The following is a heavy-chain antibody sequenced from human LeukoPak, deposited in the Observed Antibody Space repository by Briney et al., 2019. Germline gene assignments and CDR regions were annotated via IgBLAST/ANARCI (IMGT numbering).Heavy chain of an antibody. CDR2: INSDGGST. D-gene: IGHD6-19*01. J-gene: IGHJ4*02. V-gene: IGHV3-74*01. CDR1: GFTFSSYW. Sequence: GGSLRLSCAASGFTFSSYWMHWVRQVPGKGLVWVSLINSDGGSTRYADSVKGRFTISRDNAKKTLYPQMNSLRAEDTAVYYCARKGQFSSGWDPLNYWGQGTLVTVSS. CDR3: ARKGQFSSGWDPLNY.